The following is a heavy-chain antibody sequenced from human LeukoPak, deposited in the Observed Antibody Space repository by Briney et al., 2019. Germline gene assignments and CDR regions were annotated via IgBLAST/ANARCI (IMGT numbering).Heavy chain of an antibody. J-gene: IGHJ4*02. CDR2: LNPNSGNT. Sequence: ASGKFSCTASGYTFTRYDMRSVRQATGQGLGWRGWLNPNSGNTGDAQKFPGRVTSTRNTSISTANMELSSQRSEDTAVYYCARGPGCTSRSCPYYFPYWGQGTVVTVSS. CDR3: ARGPGCTSRSCPYYFPY. D-gene: IGHD2-2*01. V-gene: IGHV1-8*03. CDR1: GYTFTRYD.